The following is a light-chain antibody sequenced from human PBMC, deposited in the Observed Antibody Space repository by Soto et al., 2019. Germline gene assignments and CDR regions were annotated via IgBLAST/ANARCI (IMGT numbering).Light chain of an antibody. Sequence: QSALTQPPSASGSPGQSVTISCTGTSSDVGAYNYVSWYQQHPGKAPKLIIYDVSKRPSGVPYRFSGSKSGNAASLTVSGLQGEDEADYYCSSYAGSSWVFGGGTKVTVL. CDR3: SSYAGSSWV. CDR2: DVS. J-gene: IGLJ3*02. V-gene: IGLV2-8*01. CDR1: SSDVGAYNY.